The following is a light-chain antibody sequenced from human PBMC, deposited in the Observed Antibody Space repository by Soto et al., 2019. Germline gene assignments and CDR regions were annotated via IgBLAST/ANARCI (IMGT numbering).Light chain of an antibody. CDR1: QSVSSY. V-gene: IGKV3-11*01. CDR2: DAS. Sequence: EIVLTQSPATLSLSPGDRATLSCRASQSVSSYLAWYQQKPGQAPRLLIYDASNRATGIPARFNGSGSGTDFTLSISSLEPEDFAVYYCQQRSSWLTFGGGTKVEIK. J-gene: IGKJ4*01. CDR3: QQRSSWLT.